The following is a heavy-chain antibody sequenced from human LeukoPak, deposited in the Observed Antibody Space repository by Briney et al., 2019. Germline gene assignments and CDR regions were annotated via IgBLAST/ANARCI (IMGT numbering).Heavy chain of an antibody. V-gene: IGHV4-59*01. J-gene: IGHJ4*02. D-gene: IGHD5-18*01. CDR1: GGSISSYY. CDR2: IYYSGST. Sequence: ASETLSLTCTVSGGSISSYYWSWIRQPPGKGLEWIGYIYYSGSTNYNPSLKSRVTISVDMSKNQFSLKLRSVTAADTAVYYCARALRGGNSYGYLDSWGQGSLVTVSS. CDR3: ARALRGGNSYGYLDS.